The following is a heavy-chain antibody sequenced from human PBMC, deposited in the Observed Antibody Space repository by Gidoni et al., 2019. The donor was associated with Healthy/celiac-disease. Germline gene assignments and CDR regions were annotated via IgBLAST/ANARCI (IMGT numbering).Heavy chain of an antibody. V-gene: IGHV4-59*01. D-gene: IGHD2-2*01. Sequence: QVQLQESGPGLVKPSETLSLTCTVSGGSISSYYWSWIRQPPGKGLEWIGYIYYSGSTNYNPSLKSRVTISVDTSKNQFSLKLSSVTAADTAVYYCARLSTPLDWFDPWGQGTLVTVSS. J-gene: IGHJ5*02. CDR1: GGSISSYY. CDR3: ARLSTPLDWFDP. CDR2: IYYSGST.